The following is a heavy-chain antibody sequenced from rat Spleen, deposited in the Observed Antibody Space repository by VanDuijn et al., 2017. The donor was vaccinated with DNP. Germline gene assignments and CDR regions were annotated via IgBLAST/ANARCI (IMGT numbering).Heavy chain of an antibody. J-gene: IGHJ2*01. CDR3: ARHETSGIRPPFDY. V-gene: IGHV5-25*01. CDR1: GFSFRDYD. CDR2: ISTGGGNT. D-gene: IGHD1-4*01. Sequence: EVQLVESGGGLVQPGRSLRLSCVASGFSFRDYDMAWVRQAPTKGLEWVASISTGGGNTYYRDSVKGRFTISRDNAKSTLYLQMTSLRSEDTALYYCARHETSGIRPPFDYWGQGVMVTVSS.